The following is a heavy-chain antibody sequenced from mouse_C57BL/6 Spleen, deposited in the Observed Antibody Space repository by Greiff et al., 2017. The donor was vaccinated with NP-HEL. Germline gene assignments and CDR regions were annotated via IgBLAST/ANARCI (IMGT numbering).Heavy chain of an antibody. V-gene: IGHV14-4*01. CDR1: GFHIKDDY. J-gene: IGHJ4*01. D-gene: IGHD4-1*01. CDR2: IDPENGDT. Sequence: VQLQQSGAELVRPGASVQLSCTASGFHIKDDYMHWVKQRPEQGLEWIGWIDPENGDTEYASKFQGKATITADTSSNTAYLQLSSLTSEDTAVYYWTAANWDAMDDWGQGTSVTVSS. CDR3: TAANWDAMDD.